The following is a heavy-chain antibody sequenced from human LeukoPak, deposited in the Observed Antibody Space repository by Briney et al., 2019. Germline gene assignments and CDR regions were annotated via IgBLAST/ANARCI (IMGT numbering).Heavy chain of an antibody. J-gene: IGHJ1*01. CDR1: GYTFTGYY. Sequence: WASVKVSCKASGYTFTGYYMHWVRQAPGQGLEWMGWINPNSGGTNYAQKFQGRVTMTRDTSISTAYMELRSLRSDDTAVYYCASGGIVGATAEYFQHWGQGTLVTVSS. D-gene: IGHD1-26*01. CDR3: ASGGIVGATAEYFQH. V-gene: IGHV1-2*02. CDR2: INPNSGGT.